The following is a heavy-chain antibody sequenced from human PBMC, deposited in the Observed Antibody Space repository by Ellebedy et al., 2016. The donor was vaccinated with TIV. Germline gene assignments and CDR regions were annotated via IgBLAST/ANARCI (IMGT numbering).Heavy chain of an antibody. J-gene: IGHJ6*02. CDR3: AKIEYTGPWSNCPMDV. V-gene: IGHV3-7*01. CDR2: IKQGGCEK. D-gene: IGHD5-12*01. CDR1: GFTFSSYW. Sequence: GGSLRLSCAASGFTFSSYWMRWVRQAPGKGLEWVATIKQGGCEKYYVDSVKGRFTIYRDNAKNSLFLQMNSLRVEDTATYYCAKIEYTGPWSNCPMDVWGQGTTVIVSS.